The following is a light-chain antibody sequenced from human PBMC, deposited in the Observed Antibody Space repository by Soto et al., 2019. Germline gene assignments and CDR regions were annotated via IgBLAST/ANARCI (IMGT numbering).Light chain of an antibody. J-gene: IGLJ2*01. CDR1: SGHSSYA. Sequence: QPVLTQSPSASASLGASVKLTCTLSSGHSSYAIAWHQQQPEKGPRYLMKLNSDGSHSKGDGIHDRFSGSSSGAERYLTISSLQSEDEADYYCQTWGSGTVVFGGGSKRTVL. V-gene: IGLV4-69*01. CDR3: QTWGSGTVV. CDR2: LNSDGSH.